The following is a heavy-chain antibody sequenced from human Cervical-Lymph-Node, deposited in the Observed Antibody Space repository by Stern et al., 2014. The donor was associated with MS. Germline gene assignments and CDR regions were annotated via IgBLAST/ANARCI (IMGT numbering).Heavy chain of an antibody. Sequence: VQLVESGAEVKKPGESLRISCKGSGYTFSNYWIGWVRQMPGKSLEWIGSIFPGDADARYSPSFQGQITISADKSSNTAFLQWNSLKASDTAMYYCARRKYSSSYYYYFGMDVWGQGTTVTVSS. D-gene: IGHD6-13*01. V-gene: IGHV5-51*03. CDR3: ARRKYSSSYYYYFGMDV. CDR2: IFPGDADA. J-gene: IGHJ6*02. CDR1: GYTFSNYW.